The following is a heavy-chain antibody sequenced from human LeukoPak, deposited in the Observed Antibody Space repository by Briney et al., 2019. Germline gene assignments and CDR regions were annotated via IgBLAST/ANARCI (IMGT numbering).Heavy chain of an antibody. CDR1: GFTFSSYE. J-gene: IGHJ3*02. Sequence: TGGSLRLSCAASGFTFSSYEMNWVRQAPGKGLEWLSYISSSGSTIYYADSVKGRFTISRDNAKNSLYLQMNGLRAEDTAVYYCARAPGSSGYAFDIWDQGTVVTASS. V-gene: IGHV3-48*03. CDR2: ISSSGSTI. CDR3: ARAPGSSGYAFDI. D-gene: IGHD6-13*01.